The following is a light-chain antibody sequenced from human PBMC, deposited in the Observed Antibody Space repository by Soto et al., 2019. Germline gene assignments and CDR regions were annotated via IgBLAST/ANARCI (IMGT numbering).Light chain of an antibody. Sequence: IVMTQSPATVSGSPGERVTLSCRASQSVSGNVAWYHQKPGQPPRLLVYGASTTATDIPARFFGSGSETDFTLTITGLQSEDFGIYYCQQFNSCPRTFGQGTKVDIK. CDR3: QQFNSCPRT. CDR2: GAS. V-gene: IGKV3-15*01. J-gene: IGKJ1*01. CDR1: QSVSGN.